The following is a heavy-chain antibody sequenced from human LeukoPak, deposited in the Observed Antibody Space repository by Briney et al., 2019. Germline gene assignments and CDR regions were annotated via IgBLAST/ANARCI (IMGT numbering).Heavy chain of an antibody. D-gene: IGHD3-22*01. V-gene: IGHV1-18*01. CDR2: ISAYNGNT. CDR1: GYTFTSYG. CDR3: AREIRTPSYYDSSGYYYDDY. Sequence: ASVKVSCKASGYTFTSYGISWVRQAPGQGLEWMGWISAYNGNTNYAQKLQGRVTMTTDTSTSTAYMELRSLRSDDTAVYYCAREIRTPSYYDSSGYYYDDYWGQGTLVTVSS. J-gene: IGHJ4*02.